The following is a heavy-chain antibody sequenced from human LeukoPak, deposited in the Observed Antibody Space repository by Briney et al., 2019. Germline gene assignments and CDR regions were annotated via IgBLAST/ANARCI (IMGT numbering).Heavy chain of an antibody. Sequence: GGSLRLSCAASGFTFSSYWMSWVRQAPGKGLEWVANIKQDGREKYYVDSVKGRFTISRDNAKNSSYLQMNSLRAEDTAVYYCARRPAWGYYYGMDVWGQGTTVTVSS. V-gene: IGHV3-7*01. J-gene: IGHJ6*02. CDR3: ARRPAWGYYYGMDV. CDR2: IKQDGREK. CDR1: GFTFSSYW. D-gene: IGHD3-16*01.